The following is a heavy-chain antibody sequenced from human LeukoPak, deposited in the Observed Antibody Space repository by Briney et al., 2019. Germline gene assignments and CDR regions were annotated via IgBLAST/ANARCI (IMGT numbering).Heavy chain of an antibody. V-gene: IGHV1-18*01. D-gene: IGHD3-3*01. CDR1: GYTFTSYG. Sequence: ASVKVSCKASGYTFTSYGISWVRQAPGQGLEWMGWISAYNGNTNYAQKLQGRVTMTTDTSTSTAYMELRSLRSDDTAVYYCARALNYDFWSGYLGYYFDYWGQGTLVTVSS. CDR3: ARALNYDFWSGYLGYYFDY. CDR2: ISAYNGNT. J-gene: IGHJ4*02.